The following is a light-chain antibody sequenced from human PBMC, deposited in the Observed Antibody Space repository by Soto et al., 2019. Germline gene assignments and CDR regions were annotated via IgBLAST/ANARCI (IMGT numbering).Light chain of an antibody. CDR3: QQYDNLPTYT. Sequence: IQMTQSPSSLSASVGDRVTITCQASQDIRNYLNWYQQKPGKAPKLLIYDASNLETGVPSRFSGSGSGTDFTFTISSLQPEDTATYYCQQYDNLPTYTFGQGTKLEIK. V-gene: IGKV1-33*01. CDR1: QDIRNY. J-gene: IGKJ2*01. CDR2: DAS.